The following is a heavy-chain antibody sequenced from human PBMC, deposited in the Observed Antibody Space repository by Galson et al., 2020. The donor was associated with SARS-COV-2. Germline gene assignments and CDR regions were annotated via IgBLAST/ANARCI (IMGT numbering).Heavy chain of an antibody. CDR3: ARGNSPCVTIFVVLTGTCGMDV. V-gene: IGHV4-61*02. D-gene: IGHD3-3*01. J-gene: IGHJ6*02. Sequence: SETLSPTCPVSGASISSGSYYWSWIRQHAGKGLEWIRRINKSGNTNYNPYLWSQVTISVDTSKNQFSLKLTSVTAADTAVYYCARGNSPCVTIFVVLTGTCGMDVWGQGTTVTVSS. CDR2: INKSGNT. CDR1: GASISSGSYY.